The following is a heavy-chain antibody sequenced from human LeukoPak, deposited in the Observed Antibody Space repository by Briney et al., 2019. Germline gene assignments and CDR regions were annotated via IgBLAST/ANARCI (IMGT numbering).Heavy chain of an antibody. Sequence: ASVKVSCKASGYTFTGYYIHWVRQAPGQGLEWMGWMKPNSGGTNYAQKFQGRVTMTRDTSISTAYMELSRLKSDDTAVYYCARDRGIAVASNPDYWGQGTLVTVSS. CDR2: MKPNSGGT. D-gene: IGHD6-19*01. J-gene: IGHJ4*02. CDR3: ARDRGIAVASNPDY. CDR1: GYTFTGYY. V-gene: IGHV1-2*02.